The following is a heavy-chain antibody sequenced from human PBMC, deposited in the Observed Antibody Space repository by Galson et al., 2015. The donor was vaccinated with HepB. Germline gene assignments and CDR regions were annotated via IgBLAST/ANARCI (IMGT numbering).Heavy chain of an antibody. CDR2: ISSSGSTI. CDR3: ARDRDPVSSGWYHAFDI. CDR1: GFTFSDYY. J-gene: IGHJ3*02. V-gene: IGHV3-11*01. Sequence: SLRLSCAASGFTFSDYYMSWIRQAPGKGLEWVSYISSSGSTIYYADSVKGRFTISRDNAKNSLYLQMNSLRAEDTAVYYCARDRDPVSSGWYHAFDIWGQGTMVTVSS. D-gene: IGHD6-19*01.